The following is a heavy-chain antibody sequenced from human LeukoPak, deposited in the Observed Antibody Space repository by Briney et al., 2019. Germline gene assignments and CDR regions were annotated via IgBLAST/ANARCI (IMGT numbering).Heavy chain of an antibody. Sequence: SVKVSCKASGGTFSSYAISWVRQAPGQGLEWMGGIIPIFGTANYAQKFQGRVTITADESTSTAYMELSSLRSEDTAVYYCARPTRLRFLEWLSSGAFDIWGQGTMVTVSS. V-gene: IGHV1-69*13. D-gene: IGHD3-3*01. CDR3: ARPTRLRFLEWLSSGAFDI. J-gene: IGHJ3*02. CDR1: GGTFSSYA. CDR2: IIPIFGTA.